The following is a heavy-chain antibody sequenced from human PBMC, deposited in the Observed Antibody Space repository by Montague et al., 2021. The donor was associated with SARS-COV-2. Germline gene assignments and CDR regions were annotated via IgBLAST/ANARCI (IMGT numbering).Heavy chain of an antibody. Sequence: SLRLSCAASGFTVSCYAMTWLRQTPVNGLDGISGISSCGYKHHXXXVEGRFTISRDDSRNTLYLQMHSLTAEDTAMYYCAKNFPGQFYFDDWGQGTLVAVSS. J-gene: IGHJ4*02. V-gene: IGHV3-23*01. D-gene: IGHD2/OR15-2a*01. CDR1: GFTVSCYA. CDR2: ISSCGYK. CDR3: AKNFPGQFYFDD.